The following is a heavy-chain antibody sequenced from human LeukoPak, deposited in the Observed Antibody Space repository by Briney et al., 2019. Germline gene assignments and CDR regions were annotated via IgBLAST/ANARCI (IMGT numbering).Heavy chain of an antibody. CDR2: MSPNSGNT. V-gene: IGHV1-8*03. CDR3: ARDRKAFYYGSGSYLDYFDY. J-gene: IGHJ4*02. D-gene: IGHD3-10*01. CDR1: GYTFTNFD. Sequence: ASVKVSCKASGYTFTNFDINWVRQATGQGLEWMGRMSPNSGNTVYAQKFQGRVTITTDESTSTAYMKLSSLRSEDTAVYYCARDRKAFYYGSGSYLDYFDYWGQGTLVTVSS.